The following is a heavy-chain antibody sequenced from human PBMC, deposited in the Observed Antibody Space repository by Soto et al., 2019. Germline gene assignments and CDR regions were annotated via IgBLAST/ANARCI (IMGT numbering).Heavy chain of an antibody. CDR1: GFTFSSYG. CDR3: AKAQGELSREPFYS. J-gene: IGHJ4*02. Sequence: QVQLVESGGGVVQPGRSLRLSCAASGFTFSSYGMHWVRQAPGKGLEWVAVISYDGSNKYYADSVKGRFTISRDNSKNPLNLQRTSLGAEDPAVYYCAKAQGELSREPFYSWGQGTLITVSS. CDR2: ISYDGSNK. D-gene: IGHD3-16*02. V-gene: IGHV3-30*18.